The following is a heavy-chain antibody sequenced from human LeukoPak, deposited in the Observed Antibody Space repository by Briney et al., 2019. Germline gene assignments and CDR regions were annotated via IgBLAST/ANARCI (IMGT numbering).Heavy chain of an antibody. CDR2: IYYSGST. Sequence: PSETLSLTCAVYGGSFSGYYWSWIRQPPGKGLEWIGCIYYSGSTYYNPSLKSRVTISVDTSKNQFSLKLSSVTAADTAVYYCARVETIYYYDSSGYPFDYWGQGTLVTVSS. CDR3: ARVETIYYYDSSGYPFDY. V-gene: IGHV4-34*09. J-gene: IGHJ4*02. CDR1: GGSFSGYY. D-gene: IGHD3-22*01.